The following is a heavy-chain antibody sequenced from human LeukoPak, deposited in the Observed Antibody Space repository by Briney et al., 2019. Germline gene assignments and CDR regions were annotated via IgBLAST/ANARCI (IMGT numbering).Heavy chain of an antibody. CDR3: AEGYGSGSYAIDY. CDR2: INPNSGGT. D-gene: IGHD3-10*01. CDR1: GYTFTGYY. V-gene: IGHV1-2*02. J-gene: IGHJ4*02. Sequence: ASVKVSCKASGYTFTGYYMHWVRQAPGQGLGWMGWINPNSGGTNYAQKFQGRVTMTRDTSISTAYMELSRLRSDDTAVYYCAEGYGSGSYAIDYWGQGTLVTVSS.